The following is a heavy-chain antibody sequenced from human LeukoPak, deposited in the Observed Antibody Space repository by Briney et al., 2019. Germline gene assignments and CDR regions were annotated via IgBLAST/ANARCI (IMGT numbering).Heavy chain of an antibody. Sequence: GGSLRLSCAASGFTFSSYAMSWVRQAPGKGLEWVSAISGSGGGTYYADSVKGRFTISRDNSKNTLYLQMNSLRAEDTAVYYCAKGFVGYYYYGMDVWGQGTTVTVSS. CDR1: GFTFSSYA. J-gene: IGHJ6*02. CDR3: AKGFVGYYYYGMDV. D-gene: IGHD2-21*01. CDR2: ISGSGGGT. V-gene: IGHV3-23*01.